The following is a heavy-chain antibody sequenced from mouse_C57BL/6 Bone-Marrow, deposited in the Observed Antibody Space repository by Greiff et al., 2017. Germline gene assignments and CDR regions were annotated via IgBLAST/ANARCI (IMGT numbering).Heavy chain of an antibody. CDR1: GYTFTSYW. D-gene: IGHD3-1*01. CDR2: IVPSDSYT. CDR3: ARWANLGGFDY. J-gene: IGHJ2*01. V-gene: IGHV1-69*01. Sequence: VQLLQPGAELVMPGASVKLSCKASGYTFTSYWMHWVKQSPGQGLEWIGEIVPSDSYTNYTQKFKGKFTSSVDNSSRTLSMQLSSLTSEDYAVYYGARWANLGGFDYRGHGTTLTVSS.